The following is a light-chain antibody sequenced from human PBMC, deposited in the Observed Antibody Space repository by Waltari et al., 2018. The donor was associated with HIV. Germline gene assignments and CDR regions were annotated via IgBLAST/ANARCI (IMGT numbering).Light chain of an antibody. V-gene: IGLV1-47*01. CDR1: SSNIGPNY. CDR3: AAWDDSLNGFYV. J-gene: IGLJ1*01. CDR2: RDN. Sequence: QSVLTQPPSASATPGQRLTISCSGVSSNIGPNYVFWYQQLPGTAPKLLIFRDNERPSGVPDRFSGSRSGTSASLVISGLRSEDEADYYCAAWDDSLNGFYVFGSGTRVTVL.